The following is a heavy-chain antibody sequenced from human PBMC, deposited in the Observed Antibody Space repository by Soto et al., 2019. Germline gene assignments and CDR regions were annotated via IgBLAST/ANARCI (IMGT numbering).Heavy chain of an antibody. D-gene: IGHD2-15*01. Sequence: GGSLRLSCAASGFTFSSYSMNWVRQAPGKGLEWVSSISSSSSYIYYADSVKGRFTISRDNAKNSLYLQMNSLRAEDTAVYYCARAVVSGGSYTQRDVWGKGTTVTVSS. CDR1: GFTFSSYS. CDR3: ARAVVSGGSYTQRDV. CDR2: ISSSSSYI. V-gene: IGHV3-21*01. J-gene: IGHJ6*04.